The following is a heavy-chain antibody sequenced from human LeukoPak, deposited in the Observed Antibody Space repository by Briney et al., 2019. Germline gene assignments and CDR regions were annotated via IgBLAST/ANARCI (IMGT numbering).Heavy chain of an antibody. CDR3: ARGVPRAFKFDP. CDR2: INHSGST. Sequence: SETLSLTCAVYGGSFSGYYWSWIRQPPGKGLEWIGEINHSGSTNYNPSLKSRVTISVDTSKNQFSLKLSSVTAADTAVYYCARGVPRAFKFDPWGQGTLVTVSS. V-gene: IGHV4-34*01. CDR1: GGSFSGYY. D-gene: IGHD2-2*01. J-gene: IGHJ5*02.